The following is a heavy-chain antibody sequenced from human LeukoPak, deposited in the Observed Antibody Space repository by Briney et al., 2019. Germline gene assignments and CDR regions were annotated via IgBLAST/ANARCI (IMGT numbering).Heavy chain of an antibody. CDR3: ARVSWRHLGHSSGWSLIDS. CDR2: IWYDGSNK. J-gene: IGHJ4*02. CDR1: GFIFSSYA. Sequence: GGSLRLSCAASGFIFSSYAMHWVRQAPGEGLEWVAVIWYDGSNKYYADSVKGRFTISRDNSKNTLYLQMNSLRAEDTAVYYCARVSWRHLGHSSGWSLIDSWGQGTLVTVSS. D-gene: IGHD6-19*01. V-gene: IGHV3-33*01.